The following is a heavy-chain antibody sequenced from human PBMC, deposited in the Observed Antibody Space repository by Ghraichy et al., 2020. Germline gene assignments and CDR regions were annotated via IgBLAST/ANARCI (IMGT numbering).Heavy chain of an antibody. J-gene: IGHJ6*02. V-gene: IGHV4-4*07. D-gene: IGHD2-21*02. CDR1: GDSVSTYF. CDR2: VYSGGRS. CDR3: ARGRDCGDDCYSDYYYGMDV. Sequence: SKTLSLTCTVSGDSVSTYFWNWIRQPAGKGLEWIGRVYSGGRSDYNPSLKSRVSMSVDTSKNQFFLKLTSVAAADTAVYYCARGRDCGDDCYSDYYYGMDVWGQGTTVTVSS.